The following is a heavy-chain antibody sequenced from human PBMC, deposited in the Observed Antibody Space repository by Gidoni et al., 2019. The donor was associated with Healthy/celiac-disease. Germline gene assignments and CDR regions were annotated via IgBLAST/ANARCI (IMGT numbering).Heavy chain of an antibody. V-gene: IGHV3-23*01. Sequence: EVQLLESGGGLVQPGGSLRLSCAASGCTFSSYAMSWVRQAPGKGLELVSAISGSGGSTYYADSVKGRFTISRDNSKNTLYLQMNSLRAEDTAVYYCATLGGVPAALFDYWGQGTLVTVSS. D-gene: IGHD2-2*01. CDR2: ISGSGGST. CDR1: GCTFSSYA. CDR3: ATLGGVPAALFDY. J-gene: IGHJ4*02.